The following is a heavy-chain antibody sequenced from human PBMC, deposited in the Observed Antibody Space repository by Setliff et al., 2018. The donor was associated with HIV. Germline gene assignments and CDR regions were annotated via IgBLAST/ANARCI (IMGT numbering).Heavy chain of an antibody. CDR1: GFTFSSYA. V-gene: IGHV3-30*02. CDR2: INYDDNYE. CDR3: ARGYYGSDLQNAMDV. J-gene: IGHJ6*02. D-gene: IGHD3-10*01. Sequence: GGSLRLSCAASGFTFSSYAMSWVRQAPGKGLEWVTFINYDDNYEYYADSVKGRFTISRDNSKSTVDLQMTSLTAEDTAVYYCARGYYGSDLQNAMDVWGQGTTVTVSS.